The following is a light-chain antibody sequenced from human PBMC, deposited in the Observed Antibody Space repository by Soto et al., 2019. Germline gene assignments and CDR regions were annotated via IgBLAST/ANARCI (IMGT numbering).Light chain of an antibody. V-gene: IGKV3-11*01. CDR3: QRRGKWPPYT. J-gene: IGKJ2*01. CDR2: DAL. CDR1: QSVKKF. Sequence: EIVLTQSPATLSLSPGERATLSCRASQSVKKFLAWYQQKPGQAPRLLIYDALIRAAGIPARFSGSWSGTEFTLTISSLEPEDFALYYCQRRGKWPPYTFGQGTRLEIK.